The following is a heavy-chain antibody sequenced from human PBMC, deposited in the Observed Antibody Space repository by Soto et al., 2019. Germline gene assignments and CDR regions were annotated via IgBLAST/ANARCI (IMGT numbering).Heavy chain of an antibody. Sequence: PGGSMRLSSTAAGFNFSSYAMHWVRQAPGKGLEWVAVISYDGSNKYYADSVKGRFTISRDNSKNTLYLQMNSLRAEDTAVYYCARDGLADAFDIWGQGTMVTVSS. J-gene: IGHJ3*02. CDR1: GFNFSSYA. CDR2: ISYDGSNK. CDR3: ARDGLADAFDI. V-gene: IGHV3-30-3*01.